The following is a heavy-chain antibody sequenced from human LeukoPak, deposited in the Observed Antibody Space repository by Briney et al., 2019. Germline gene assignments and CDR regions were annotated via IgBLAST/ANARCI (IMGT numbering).Heavy chain of an antibody. V-gene: IGHV4-39*02. D-gene: IGHD3-22*01. CDR3: VRDTQMYYFDSGGLGHFDF. Sequence: PSETLPLTCNVSCAPHNSRPSLYPAIRQPPGRGLEWIGSIYHSGYTYYHPSLKRRVTISLDTSKNQFSLKLSSLTAADTAVYYCVRDTQMYYFDSGGLGHFDFWGRGTLVTVSS. CDR1: CAPHNSRPSL. CDR2: IYHSGYT. J-gene: IGHJ2*01.